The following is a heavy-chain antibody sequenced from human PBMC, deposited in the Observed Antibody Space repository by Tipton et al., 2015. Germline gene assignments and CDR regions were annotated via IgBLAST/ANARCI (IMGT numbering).Heavy chain of an antibody. J-gene: IGHJ6*02. Sequence: LRLSCTVSGDSISSSSYFWGWIRQPPGKGREWIGCIYYSGSAYYNPSLKSRVTISVDTSRNQFSLKLGSVTAADTAVYYCARDLEHGMDVWGHGTTVTVSS. D-gene: IGHD5-24*01. CDR3: ARDLEHGMDV. CDR1: GDSISSSSYF. V-gene: IGHV4-39*02. CDR2: IYYSGSA.